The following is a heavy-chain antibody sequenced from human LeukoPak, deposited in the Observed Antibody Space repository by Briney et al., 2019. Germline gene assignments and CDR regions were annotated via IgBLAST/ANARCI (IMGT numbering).Heavy chain of an antibody. Sequence: SVKVSCKASGGTFSSYAISWVRQAPGQGLEWMGRIIPILGIANYAQKFQGRVTITADKSTSTAYMELSSLRSEDTAVYYCATDLTSSSGSHPGDYWGQGTLVTVSS. CDR3: ATDLTSSSGSHPGDY. J-gene: IGHJ4*02. CDR1: GGTFSSYA. CDR2: IIPILGIA. V-gene: IGHV1-69*04. D-gene: IGHD6-19*01.